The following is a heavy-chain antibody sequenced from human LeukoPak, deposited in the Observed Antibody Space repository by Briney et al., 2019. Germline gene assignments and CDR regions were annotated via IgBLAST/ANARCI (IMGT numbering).Heavy chain of an antibody. Sequence: GGSLRLSCAASGFTFSSYAMSWVRQAPGKGLDWVSAISGSGGSTYYADSVKGRFTISRDNSKNTLYLQMNSLRAEDTAVYYCAKGEGIVVVPAAVPNWGQGTLVTVSS. CDR3: AKGEGIVVVPAAVPN. CDR1: GFTFSSYA. V-gene: IGHV3-23*01. CDR2: ISGSGGST. J-gene: IGHJ4*02. D-gene: IGHD2-2*01.